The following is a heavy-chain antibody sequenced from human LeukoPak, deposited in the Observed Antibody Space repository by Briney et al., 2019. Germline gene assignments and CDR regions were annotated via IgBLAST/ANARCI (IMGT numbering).Heavy chain of an antibody. D-gene: IGHD1-26*01. V-gene: IGHV3-30*03. J-gene: IGHJ4*02. CDR1: GFTFSSYG. Sequence: GGSLRLSCAASGFTFSSYGMHWVRQAPGKGLEWVAVISYDGSNKYYADSAKGRFTISRDNSKNTLYLQMNSLRAEDTAVYYCASSTTPTTTPYYWGQGTLVTVSS. CDR3: ASSTTPTTTPYY. CDR2: ISYDGSNK.